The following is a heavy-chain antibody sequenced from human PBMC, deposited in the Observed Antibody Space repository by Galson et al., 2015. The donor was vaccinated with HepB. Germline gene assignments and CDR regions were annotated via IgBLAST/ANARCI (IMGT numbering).Heavy chain of an antibody. Sequence: SVKVSCKASGYTFTSYAMHWVRQAPGQRLEWMGWINAGNGNTKYSRQFQGRVTITRDTSASTAYMELSSLRSEDTAVYYCASSYYDSSGIKDWGQGTLVTVSS. J-gene: IGHJ4*02. CDR2: INAGNGNT. CDR1: GYTFTSYA. CDR3: ASSYYDSSGIKD. D-gene: IGHD3-22*01. V-gene: IGHV1-3*01.